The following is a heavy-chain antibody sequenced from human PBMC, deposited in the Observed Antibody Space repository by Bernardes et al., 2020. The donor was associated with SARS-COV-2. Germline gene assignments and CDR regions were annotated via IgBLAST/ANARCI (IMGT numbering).Heavy chain of an antibody. V-gene: IGHV1-8*01. Sequence: ASVKVSCKASGFNFTSYEISWVRQASGQGLEWMGRMNPTSGSTGYAQKFQGRVTMTRDTSISTAYMELTGLTSEDAAVYFCARSIALSSGWFHLDYWGPGTVVIVSS. CDR2: MNPTSGST. CDR3: ARSIALSSGWFHLDY. CDR1: GFNFTSYE. J-gene: IGHJ4*02. D-gene: IGHD6-19*01.